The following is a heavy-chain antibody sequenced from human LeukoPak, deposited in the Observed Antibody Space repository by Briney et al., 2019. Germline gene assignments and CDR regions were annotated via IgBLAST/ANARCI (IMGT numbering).Heavy chain of an antibody. CDR2: ISWNSGSI. Sequence: GGSPRLSCAASGFTFDDYAMHWVRQAPGKGLGWVSGISWNSGSIGYADSVKGRFTISRDNAKNSLYLQMNSLRAEDTALYYCAKDSGVLTGTMNYWGQGTLVTVSS. V-gene: IGHV3-9*01. J-gene: IGHJ4*02. CDR1: GFTFDDYA. CDR3: AKDSGVLTGTMNY. D-gene: IGHD1-7*01.